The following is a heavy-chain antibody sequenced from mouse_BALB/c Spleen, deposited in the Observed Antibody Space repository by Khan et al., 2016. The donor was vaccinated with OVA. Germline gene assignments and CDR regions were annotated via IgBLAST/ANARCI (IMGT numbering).Heavy chain of an antibody. CDR1: GFTFSNYW. Sequence: EVKLEESGGGLVQPGGSLTLSCVVSGFTFSNYWMNWVRQFPEKGLEWVAEIRLKSDDYLTHYAESVKGRFTNTRDDSKSSVYLQMNNVRAEDTGIYYCWMLLWGQGTTLTVSS. J-gene: IGHJ2*01. CDR3: WMLL. V-gene: IGHV6-6*02. CDR2: IRLKSDDYLT.